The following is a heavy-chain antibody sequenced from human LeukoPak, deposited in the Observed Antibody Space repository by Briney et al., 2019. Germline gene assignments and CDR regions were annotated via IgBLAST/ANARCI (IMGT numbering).Heavy chain of an antibody. CDR3: VLIVATIRWFDY. J-gene: IGHJ4*02. Sequence: ASVKVSCKASGYTFTGYYMHWVRQAPGQGLEWMGWINPNSGGTNYAQKFQGRVTMTRDTSISTAYMELSRLRSDDTAAYYCVLIVATIRWFDYWGQGTLVTVSS. D-gene: IGHD5-12*01. CDR2: INPNSGGT. CDR1: GYTFTGYY. V-gene: IGHV1-2*02.